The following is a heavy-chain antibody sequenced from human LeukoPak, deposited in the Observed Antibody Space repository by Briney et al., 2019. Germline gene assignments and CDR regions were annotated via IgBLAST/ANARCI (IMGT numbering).Heavy chain of an antibody. CDR2: VYYSGTT. J-gene: IGHJ4*02. V-gene: IGHV4-59*01. CDR3: ARSSGAYRSFDY. Sequence: SETLSLTCTVSGGSISSYYWSWIRQPPGKGLEWIGYVYYSGTTDYNPSLKSRVTISVDTSDNQFSLRVSSVTAADTAVYYCARSSGAYRSFDYWGQGTLVPVSS. D-gene: IGHD1-26*01. CDR1: GGSISSYY.